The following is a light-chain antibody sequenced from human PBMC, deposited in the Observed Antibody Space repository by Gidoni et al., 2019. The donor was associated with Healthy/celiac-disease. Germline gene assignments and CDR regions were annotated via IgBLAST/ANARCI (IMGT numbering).Light chain of an antibody. CDR2: DAS. CDR1: QSVSSY. V-gene: IGKV3-11*01. CDR3: LQRSNWPQVT. J-gene: IGKJ4*01. Sequence: EIVLTQSPATLPLSQGERATLSCRASQSVSSYLAWYQQKPGQAPRLLIYDASNRATDIPARFIGSESGTDFTLTINNQEPEEIAVYYCLQRSNWPQVTFGGGTKVEIK.